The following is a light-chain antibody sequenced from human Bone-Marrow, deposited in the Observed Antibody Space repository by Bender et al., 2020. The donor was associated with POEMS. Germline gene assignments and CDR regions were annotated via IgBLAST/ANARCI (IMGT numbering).Light chain of an antibody. CDR2: QDT. CDR1: DLGDKY. Sequence: SSDLTQPPSVSVSPGQTASITCPGDDLGDKYACWYQQKPGQSPVLVIYQDTKRPSGIPDRFSGSKSGITAFLTVSRLQADDEADYYCASYGEDNSVVFGGGTELTVL. V-gene: IGLV3-1*01. CDR3: ASYGEDNSVV. J-gene: IGLJ2*01.